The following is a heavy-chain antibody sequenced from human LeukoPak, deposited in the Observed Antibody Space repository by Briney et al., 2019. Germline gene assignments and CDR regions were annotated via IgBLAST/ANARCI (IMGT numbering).Heavy chain of an antibody. CDR3: ARGGIAAACLDY. Sequence: PGGSLRLSCAASGFTFNTYWMHWVRQAPGKGLVWVSRINSDGSSTSYADSVKGRFTISRDNAKNTLYLQMNSLRAEDTAVYYCARGGIAAACLDYWGQGTLVTVSS. D-gene: IGHD6-13*01. CDR1: GFTFNTYW. J-gene: IGHJ4*02. CDR2: INSDGSST. V-gene: IGHV3-74*01.